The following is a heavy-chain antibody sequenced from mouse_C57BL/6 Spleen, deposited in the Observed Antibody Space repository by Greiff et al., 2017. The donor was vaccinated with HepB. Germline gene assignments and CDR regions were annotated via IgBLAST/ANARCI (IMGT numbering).Heavy chain of an antibody. CDR1: GFTFSDYG. Sequence: EVNVVESGGGLVKPGGSLKLSCAASGFTFSDYGMHWVRQAPEKGLEWVAYISSGSSTIYYADTVKGRFTISRDNAKNTLFLQMTSLRSEDTAMYYCANRITTVLNYAMDYWGQGTSVTVSS. CDR2: ISSGSSTI. CDR3: ANRITTVLNYAMDY. V-gene: IGHV5-17*01. J-gene: IGHJ4*01. D-gene: IGHD2-4*01.